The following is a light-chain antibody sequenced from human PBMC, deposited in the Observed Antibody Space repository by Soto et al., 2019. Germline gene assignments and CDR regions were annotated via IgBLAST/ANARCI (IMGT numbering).Light chain of an antibody. CDR3: QQYDNFIFT. Sequence: DIQMTQSPSSLSASVGDRVTITCQASQDIRNYLNWYQQKPGKAPKLLISEASILETGVPSRFSGSGSGTDFTFTISSLQPEDIGTYYCQQYDNFIFTFGPGTKVDIK. CDR1: QDIRNY. J-gene: IGKJ3*01. V-gene: IGKV1-33*01. CDR2: EAS.